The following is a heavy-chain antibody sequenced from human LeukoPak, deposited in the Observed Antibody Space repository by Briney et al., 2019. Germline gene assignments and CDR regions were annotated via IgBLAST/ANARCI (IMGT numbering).Heavy chain of an antibody. CDR3: TRDHWNTFDY. CDR2: IRSNIYGGTK. D-gene: IGHD1/OR15-1a*01. Sequence: GGSLRLSCRTSGLRFGDYAMSWVRRAPGKGLEWVAFIRSNIYGGTKEYAASVRGRFTISRDDSESSVYLQMNSLKTEDTAVYYCTRDHWNTFDYWGQGTLVTVSS. J-gene: IGHJ4*02. CDR1: GLRFGDYA. V-gene: IGHV3-49*04.